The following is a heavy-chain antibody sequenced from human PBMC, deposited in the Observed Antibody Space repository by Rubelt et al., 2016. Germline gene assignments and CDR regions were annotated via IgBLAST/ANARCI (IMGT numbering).Heavy chain of an antibody. D-gene: IGHD3-22*01. V-gene: IGHV4-31*03. CDR3: ARADYYDSSGYHNWFDP. CDR2: IYYSWST. J-gene: IGHJ5*02. CDR1: GGSISSGGYY. Sequence: QVQLQESGPGLVKPSQTLSLTCTVSGGSISSGGYYWSWIRQHPGKGLEWIGYIYYSWSTYYKSLKSRVTISVVTSKNQFSRKLSSVTAADTAVYYCARADYYDSSGYHNWFDPWGQGTLVTVSS.